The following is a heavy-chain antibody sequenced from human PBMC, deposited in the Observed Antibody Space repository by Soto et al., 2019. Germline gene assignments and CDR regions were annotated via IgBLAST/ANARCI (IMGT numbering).Heavy chain of an antibody. CDR3: ASQSSTSRGCF. Sequence: GGSLRLSCAASGFTFSSYSMNWVRQAPGKGLEWVSSISSSSYIYYADSVKGRFTISRDNAKNSLYLQMNSLRAEDTAVYYCASQSSTSRGCFWGQGTLVTVSS. CDR1: GFTFSSYS. J-gene: IGHJ4*02. V-gene: IGHV3-21*01. D-gene: IGHD2-2*01. CDR2: ISSSSYI.